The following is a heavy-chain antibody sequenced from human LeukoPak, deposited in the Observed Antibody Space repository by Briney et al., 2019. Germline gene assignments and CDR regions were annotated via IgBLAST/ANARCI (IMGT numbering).Heavy chain of an antibody. Sequence: SETLSLTCAVYGGSFSGYYWSWIRQPPGKGLEWIGEINHSGSTNYNPSPKSRVTISVDTSKNQFSLKLSSVTAADTAVYSCARKGKQLFLFNPWGQGTLVTVSS. V-gene: IGHV4-34*01. CDR2: INHSGST. CDR3: ARKGKQLFLFNP. J-gene: IGHJ5*02. D-gene: IGHD6-6*01. CDR1: GGSFSGYY.